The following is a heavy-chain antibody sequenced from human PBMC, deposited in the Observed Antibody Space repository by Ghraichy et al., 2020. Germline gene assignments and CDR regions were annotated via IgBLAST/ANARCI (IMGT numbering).Heavy chain of an antibody. D-gene: IGHD2-15*01. CDR1: GYTFTGYY. V-gene: IGHV1-2*06. J-gene: IGHJ6*03. CDR2: INPNSGGT. Sequence: ASVKVSCKASGYTFTGYYMHWVRQAPGQGLEWMGRINPNSGGTNYAQKFQGRVTMTRDTSISTAYMEVSRLRSDDTAVYYCARDPSKPNLGYCSGGSCYSYYYYYYMDVWGKGTTVTVSS. CDR3: ARDPSKPNLGYCSGGSCYSYYYYYYMDV.